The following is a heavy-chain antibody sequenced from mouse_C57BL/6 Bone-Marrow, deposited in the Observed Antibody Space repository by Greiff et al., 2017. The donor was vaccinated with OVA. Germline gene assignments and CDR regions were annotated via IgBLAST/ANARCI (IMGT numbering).Heavy chain of an antibody. CDR1: GFTFSDFY. Sequence: DVMLVESGGGLVQSGRSLRLSCATSGFTFSDFYMEWVRQAPGKGLEWIAASRNKANDYTTEYSASVKGRFIVSRDTSQSILYLQMNALRAEDTASYYCAREVTTVVATNNWYFDVWGTGTTVTVSS. D-gene: IGHD1-1*01. CDR2: SRNKANDYTT. V-gene: IGHV7-1*01. CDR3: AREVTTVVATNNWYFDV. J-gene: IGHJ1*03.